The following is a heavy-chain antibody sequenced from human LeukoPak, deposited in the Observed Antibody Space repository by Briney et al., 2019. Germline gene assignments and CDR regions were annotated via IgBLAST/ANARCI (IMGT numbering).Heavy chain of an antibody. V-gene: IGHV3-30-3*01. D-gene: IGHD3-10*01. CDR2: ISYDGSNK. CDR3: ARGAAMVRGVTHFDY. J-gene: IGHJ4*02. CDR1: GFTFSSYA. Sequence: GGSLRLSCAASGFTFSSYAMHWVRQAPGKGLEWVAVISYDGSNKYYADSVKGRFTISRDNSKNTLYLQMNSLRAEDTAVYYCARGAAMVRGVTHFDYWGQGTLVTVSS.